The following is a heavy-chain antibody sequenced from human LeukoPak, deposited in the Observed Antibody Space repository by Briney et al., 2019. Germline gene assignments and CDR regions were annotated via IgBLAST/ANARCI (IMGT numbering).Heavy chain of an antibody. CDR2: IYNGGNT. Sequence: SETLSLTCTVSGVSISTYYASWTRQAPGKGLEFIGFIYNGGNTNYNPSLKSRATISVDTSNNQFSLRLTSVTAADTAMYYCAAGPWELDFWGQGTLVTVSS. J-gene: IGHJ4*02. D-gene: IGHD1-26*01. CDR3: AAGPWELDF. CDR1: GVSISTYY. V-gene: IGHV4-4*09.